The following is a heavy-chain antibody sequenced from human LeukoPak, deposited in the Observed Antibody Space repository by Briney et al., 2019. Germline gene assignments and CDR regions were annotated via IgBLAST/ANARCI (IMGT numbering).Heavy chain of an antibody. V-gene: IGHV4-34*01. CDR3: ARGRVRGYCSSTSCYYCCGMDV. D-gene: IGHD2-2*01. CDR1: GGSFSGYY. CDR2: INHSGST. Sequence: SETLSLTCAVYGGSFSGYYWSWIRQPPGKGLEWIGEINHSGSTNYNPSLKSRVTISVDTSKNQFSLKLSSVTAADTAVYYCARGRVRGYCSSTSCYYCCGMDVWGQGTTVTVSS. J-gene: IGHJ6*02.